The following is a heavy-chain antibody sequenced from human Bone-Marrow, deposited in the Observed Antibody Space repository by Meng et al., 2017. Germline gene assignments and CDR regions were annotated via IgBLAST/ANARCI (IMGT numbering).Heavy chain of an antibody. D-gene: IGHD1-26*01. CDR1: GYPFTHDG. Sequence: EGMSPRAPVKGPFKASGYPFTHDGLSVVRQAPGQGLDWMGWISAYNGNTNYAQKLQGRVTMTTDTSTSTAYMELRSLRSDDTAVYYCVKEWELGSFDYWGQGTLVTVSS. V-gene: IGHV1-18*01. J-gene: IGHJ4*02. CDR3: VKEWELGSFDY. CDR2: ISAYNGNT.